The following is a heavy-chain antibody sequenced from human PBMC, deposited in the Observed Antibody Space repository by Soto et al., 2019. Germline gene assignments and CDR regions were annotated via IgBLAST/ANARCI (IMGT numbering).Heavy chain of an antibody. Sequence: SETLSLTCTVSGGAIRNSIYYWGCIRQPPGKGLEWVGTIYYDGSVSYSPSLKSRVTLSVDTSRNHFSVKINSVNAADTAVYYCAKAGQQLVPNYFDYWGQGTLVTVSS. J-gene: IGHJ4*02. D-gene: IGHD6-13*01. CDR3: AKAGQQLVPNYFDY. CDR1: GGAIRNSIYY. V-gene: IGHV4-39*02. CDR2: IYYDGSV.